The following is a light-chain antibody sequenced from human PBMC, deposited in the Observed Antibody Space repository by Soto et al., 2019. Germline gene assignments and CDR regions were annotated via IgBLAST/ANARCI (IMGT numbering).Light chain of an antibody. CDR1: QGISSY. Sequence: DIQLTQSPSFLSASVGDRVTITCRASQGISSYLAWYQQKPGKAPKLLIYSTSTLQSGVPSRFSGSESGSEFTLTISSLQPEDFAIYYCQQLNSYPVTFGPGTKVDIK. CDR2: STS. V-gene: IGKV1-9*01. CDR3: QQLNSYPVT. J-gene: IGKJ3*01.